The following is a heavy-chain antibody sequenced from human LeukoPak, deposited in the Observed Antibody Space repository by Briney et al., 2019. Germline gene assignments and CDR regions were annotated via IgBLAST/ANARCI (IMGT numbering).Heavy chain of an antibody. CDR2: VYYTGST. V-gene: IGHV4-59*01. CDR3: ARERNSYGYFDY. CDR1: GDSIGSYY. D-gene: IGHD5-18*01. J-gene: IGHJ4*02. Sequence: SETLSLTCTVSGDSIGSYYWSRIRQPPGRGLEWIGYVYYTGSTNYNPSLKSRVTISVDTSKSQFSLKLRSVTAADTAVYYCARERNSYGYFDYWGQGTLVTVYS.